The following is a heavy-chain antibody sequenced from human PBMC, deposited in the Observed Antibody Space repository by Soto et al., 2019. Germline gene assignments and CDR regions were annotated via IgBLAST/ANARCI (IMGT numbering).Heavy chain of an antibody. J-gene: IGHJ4*02. CDR2: INPSGGST. V-gene: IGHV1-46*01. CDR3: ARMRKGYYGSGSYLYGLFDY. Sequence: VASVKVSCKASGYTFTSYYMHWVRQAPGQGLEWMGIINPSGGSTSYAQKFQGRVTMTRDTSTSTVYMELSSLRSEDTAVYYCARMRKGYYGSGSYLYGLFDYWGQGTLVTVSS. CDR1: GYTFTSYY. D-gene: IGHD3-10*01.